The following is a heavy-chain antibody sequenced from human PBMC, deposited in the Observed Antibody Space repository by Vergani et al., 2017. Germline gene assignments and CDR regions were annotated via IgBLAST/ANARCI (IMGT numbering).Heavy chain of an antibody. J-gene: IGHJ4*02. D-gene: IGHD6-19*01. V-gene: IGHV3-48*01. CDR2: ISSSSSTI. Sequence: EVQLVESGGGLVQPGGSLRLSCAASGFTFSSYSMNWVRQAPGKGLEWVSYISSSSSTIYYADSVKGRFTISRDNAKNSLYLQMNSLRAEDTAVYYCARDRGAVAGGLSLWGQGTLVTVSS. CDR3: ARDRGAVAGGLSL. CDR1: GFTFSSYS.